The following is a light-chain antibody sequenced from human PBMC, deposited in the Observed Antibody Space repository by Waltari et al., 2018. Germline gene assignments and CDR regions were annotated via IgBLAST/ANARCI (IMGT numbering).Light chain of an antibody. J-gene: IGKJ2*01. CDR2: ESF. V-gene: IGKV1-5*03. Sequence: DIQMTQSPSTLSASVGDTVIITCRASQNIGSWLAWYQHKPGKAPKLLSLESFRLQSGVPSMFSGSGSETKFTLTINSLQPDDFATYSCQHYHTYPVTFGQGTKLEIK. CDR1: QNIGSW. CDR3: QHYHTYPVT.